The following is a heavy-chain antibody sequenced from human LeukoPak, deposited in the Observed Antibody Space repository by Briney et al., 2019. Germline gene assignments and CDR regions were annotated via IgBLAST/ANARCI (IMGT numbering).Heavy chain of an antibody. CDR2: ISGSSAVI. V-gene: IGHV3-23*01. Sequence: GGSLRLSCAASGFTFTTYALSWVRQAPGKGLEWVSSISGSSAVIDYADSVKGRFIISRDNSENTIYLQMNSLRAEDTAVYYCTRGRQLREYWGQGTLVTVSS. CDR1: GFTFTTYA. CDR3: TRGRQLREY. J-gene: IGHJ4*02. D-gene: IGHD3-16*01.